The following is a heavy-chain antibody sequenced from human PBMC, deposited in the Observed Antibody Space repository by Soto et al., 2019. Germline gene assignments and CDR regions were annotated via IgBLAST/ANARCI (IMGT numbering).Heavy chain of an antibody. J-gene: IGHJ6*02. CDR2: IYYSGST. V-gene: IGHV4-31*03. CDR3: AREKIVVVPAAAEENYYYYGMDV. D-gene: IGHD2-2*01. CDR1: GGSISSGGYY. Sequence: PSETLSLTCTVSGGSISSGGYYWSWIRQHPGKGLEWIGYIYYSGSTYYNPSLKSRVTISVDTSKNQFSLKLSSVTAADTAVYYCAREKIVVVPAAAEENYYYYGMDVWGQGTTVTVSS.